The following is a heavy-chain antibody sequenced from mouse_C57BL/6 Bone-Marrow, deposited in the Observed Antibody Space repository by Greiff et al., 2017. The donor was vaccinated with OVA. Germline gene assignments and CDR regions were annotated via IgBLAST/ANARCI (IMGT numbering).Heavy chain of an antibody. CDR1: GFNIKDYY. D-gene: IGHD2-2*01. J-gene: IGHJ4*01. V-gene: IGHV14-2*01. CDR3: AGGGYDEGGYYAMDY. Sequence: LVESGAELVKPGASVKLSCTASGFNIKDYYMHWVKQRTEQGLEWIGRIDPEDGETKYAPKFQGKATITADTSSNTAYLQLSSLTSEDTAVYYYAGGGYDEGGYYAMDYWGQGTSVTVSS. CDR2: IDPEDGET.